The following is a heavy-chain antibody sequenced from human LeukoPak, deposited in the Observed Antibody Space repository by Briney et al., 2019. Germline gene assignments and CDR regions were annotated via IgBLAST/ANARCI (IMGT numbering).Heavy chain of an antibody. V-gene: IGHV3-23*01. CDR2: ISGSGGST. D-gene: IGHD6-13*01. J-gene: IGHJ4*02. CDR3: AKSITAAGTGYPFDY. Sequence: PGGSLRLSCAAFGFTFSSYAMSWVRQAPGKGMEWVSAISGSGGSTYYADSVKGRFTISRDNSKNTLYLQMNSLRAEDTAVYYCAKSITAAGTGYPFDYWGQGTLVTVSS. CDR1: GFTFSSYA.